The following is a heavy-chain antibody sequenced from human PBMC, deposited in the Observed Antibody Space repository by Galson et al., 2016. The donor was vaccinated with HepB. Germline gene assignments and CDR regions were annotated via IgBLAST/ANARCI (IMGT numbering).Heavy chain of an antibody. J-gene: IGHJ2*01. CDR2: ISTGGTTI. Sequence: SLRLSCAASGFTFSLYSMYWVRQAPGKGLDWVSYISTGGTTIYYADSVKGRFTISRDSAKNLLYPQMNSLRVEDTAVYYCARDPYCGGDCNSPRYFDLWGRGTLVTVSS. D-gene: IGHD2-21*02. V-gene: IGHV3-48*04. CDR3: ARDPYCGGDCNSPRYFDL. CDR1: GFTFSLYS.